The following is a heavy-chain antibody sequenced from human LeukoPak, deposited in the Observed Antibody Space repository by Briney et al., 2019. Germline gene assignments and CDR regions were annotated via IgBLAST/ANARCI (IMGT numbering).Heavy chain of an antibody. V-gene: IGHV3-21*04. CDR1: GFTFSSYS. CDR3: ARIKDNWFDP. D-gene: IGHD3-16*01. Sequence: GGSLRLSCAASGFTFSSYSMNWVRQAPGKGLEWVSSISSSSSYIYYADSVKGRFTISRDNAKNSLYLQMNSLRSEDTAVYYCARIKDNWFDPWGQGTLVTVSS. CDR2: ISSSSSYI. J-gene: IGHJ5*02.